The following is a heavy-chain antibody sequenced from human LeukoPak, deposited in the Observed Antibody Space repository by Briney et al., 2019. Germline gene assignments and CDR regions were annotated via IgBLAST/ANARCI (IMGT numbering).Heavy chain of an antibody. CDR2: INHSGST. V-gene: IGHV4-34*01. D-gene: IGHD5-18*01. J-gene: IGHJ4*02. CDR1: GGSFSGYY. CDR3: ARGAAYTAMDTFDY. Sequence: SETLSLTCAVYGGSFSGYYWSWIRQPPGKGLEWIGEINHSGSTNYNSSLKSRVTISVDTSKNQFSLKLSSVTAADTAVYYCARGAAYTAMDTFDYWCQGTLVTVSS.